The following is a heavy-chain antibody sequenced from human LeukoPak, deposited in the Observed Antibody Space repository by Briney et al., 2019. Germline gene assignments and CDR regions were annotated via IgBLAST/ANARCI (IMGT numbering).Heavy chain of an antibody. J-gene: IGHJ6*02. V-gene: IGHV3-23*01. D-gene: IGHD6-13*01. CDR3: AKVGQQLDRYYYYGMGV. Sequence: GGSLRLSCAASGFTFSSYAMSWVRQAPGKGLEWVSAISGSGGSTYYADSVKGRFTISRDNSKNTLYLQMNSLRAEDTAVYYCAKVGQQLDRYYYYGMGVWGQGTTVTVSS. CDR1: GFTFSSYA. CDR2: ISGSGGST.